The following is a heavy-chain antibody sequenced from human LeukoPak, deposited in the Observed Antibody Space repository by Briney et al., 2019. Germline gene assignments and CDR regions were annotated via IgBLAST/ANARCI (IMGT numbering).Heavy chain of an antibody. CDR3: AREPPFVGSTRYIGAFDV. CDR2: IYSGDTT. Sequence: GGSLRLSCAVSGFSVSTNYMSWVRQAPGKGLEWVSIIYSGDTTNYPDSVKGRFTISRDNSKNTLYLQMNSLRGEDTAVYYCAREPPFVGSTRYIGAFDVWGQGTLVTVSS. D-gene: IGHD6-13*01. J-gene: IGHJ3*01. V-gene: IGHV3-53*01. CDR1: GFSVSTNY.